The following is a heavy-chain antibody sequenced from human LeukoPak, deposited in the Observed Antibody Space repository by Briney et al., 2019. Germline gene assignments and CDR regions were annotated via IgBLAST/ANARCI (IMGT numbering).Heavy chain of an antibody. V-gene: IGHV3-74*01. J-gene: IGHJ4*02. CDR2: VNTDGSHT. D-gene: IGHD2-8*01. CDR3: ARGGLSFWCFPH. CDR1: GFTFSSYW. Sequence: GGSLRLSCAAPGFTFSSYWMHWVRQAPGKVLMWVSRVNTDGSHTNYADSVKGRFTISRDNAKNALYLQMNRLRAEDTAIYYCARGGLSFWCFPHWGQGALVTVSS.